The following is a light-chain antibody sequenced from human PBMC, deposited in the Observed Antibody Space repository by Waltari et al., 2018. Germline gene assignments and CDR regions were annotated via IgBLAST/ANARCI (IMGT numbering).Light chain of an antibody. CDR1: SPNIGAGSE. V-gene: IGLV1-40*01. CDR3: QSYDSGQWV. Sequence: QSVLTQPPSVSGAPGQRVTIPCTGSSPNIGAGSEVHWYQQCSGTAPKLLIFDNDNRPSGVPDRFSGSRSGTSAYLAITGLQTDDEADYFCQSYDSGQWVFGGGTKVTVL. J-gene: IGLJ3*02. CDR2: DND.